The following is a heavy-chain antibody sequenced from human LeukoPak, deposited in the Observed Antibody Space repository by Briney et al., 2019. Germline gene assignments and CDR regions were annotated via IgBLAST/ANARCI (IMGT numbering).Heavy chain of an antibody. J-gene: IGHJ4*02. V-gene: IGHV3-11*01. Sequence: PGGSLRLSCAASGFTFSDYYMSWIRQAPGKGLEWISYISGNDPTIYYADSVRGRFTASRDNAENSLYLQMNSLRAEDTAVYYCARVSSTGYGVSSGLFYWGQGTLVTVSS. D-gene: IGHD2-8*02. CDR3: ARVSSTGYGVSSGLFY. CDR1: GFTFSDYY. CDR2: ISGNDPTI.